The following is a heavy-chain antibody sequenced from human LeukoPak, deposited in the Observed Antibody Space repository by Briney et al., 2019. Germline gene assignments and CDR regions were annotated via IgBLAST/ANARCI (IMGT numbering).Heavy chain of an antibody. CDR1: GYSISSGYY. CDR2: IYHRGST. D-gene: IGHD1-26*01. J-gene: IGHJ4*02. V-gene: IGHV4-38-2*02. CDR3: ARGKSRGSHIDY. Sequence: SETLSLTCTVSGYSISSGYYWGWIRQPPGKGLEWIGSIYHRGSTYYNPSLKSRVTISADTSKNQFSLKLSSVTAADTAVYYCARGKSRGSHIDYWGQGTLVTVSS.